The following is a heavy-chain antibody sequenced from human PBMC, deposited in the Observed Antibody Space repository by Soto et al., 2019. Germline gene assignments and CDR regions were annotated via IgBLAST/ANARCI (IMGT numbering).Heavy chain of an antibody. CDR1: GGTFRSYT. CDR2: IIPMLSIE. V-gene: IGHV1-69*08. CDR3: ARDRGDGYKLS. Sequence: QVQLVQSGAEVRKPGSSGKVSCKASGGTFRSYTISWVRQAPGQGLEWIGMIIPMLSIENYAQKFQGRVTITADKSTSTAYMELRSLRSEETDVYYCARDRGDGYKLSWGQGTLVTVSS. D-gene: IGHD5-12*01. J-gene: IGHJ4*02.